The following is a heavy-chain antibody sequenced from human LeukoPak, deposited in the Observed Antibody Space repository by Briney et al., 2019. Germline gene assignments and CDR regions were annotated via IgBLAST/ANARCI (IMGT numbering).Heavy chain of an antibody. CDR3: ARSVQWLPY. CDR2: ISGSGTTM. J-gene: IGHJ4*02. V-gene: IGHV3-48*03. Sequence: GGSLRLSFVASGFTFSSYEMNWLRQSPGKGLEWVSYISGSGTTMYYADSVKGRFTISRENAKNSLYLQMNSLRAEDTGIYYCARSVQWLPYWGQGTLVTVSS. D-gene: IGHD6-19*01. CDR1: GFTFSSYE.